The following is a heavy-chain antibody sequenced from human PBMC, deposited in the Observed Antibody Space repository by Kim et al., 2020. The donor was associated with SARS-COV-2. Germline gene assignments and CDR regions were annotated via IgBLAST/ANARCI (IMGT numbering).Heavy chain of an antibody. J-gene: IGHJ4*02. V-gene: IGHV1-3*01. CDR2: INAGNGNT. CDR1: GYTFTSYA. D-gene: IGHD3-22*01. Sequence: ASVKVSCKASGYTFTSYAMHWVRQAPGQRLEWMGWINAGNGNTKYSQKFQGRVTITRDTSASTAYMELSSLRSEDTAVYYCARVQLRWFSYYDSSGYFDYWGQGTLVTVSS. CDR3: ARVQLRWFSYYDSSGYFDY.